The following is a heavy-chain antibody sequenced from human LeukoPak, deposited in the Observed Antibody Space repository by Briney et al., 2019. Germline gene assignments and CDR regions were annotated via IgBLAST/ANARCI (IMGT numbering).Heavy chain of an antibody. CDR3: AKRGESCSSTNCLEYYFDY. CDR2: IGGGGVDT. D-gene: IGHD2-2*01. J-gene: IGHJ4*02. CDR1: GFTFSSFA. Sequence: GGSLRLSCAASGFTFSSFAMSWVRQAPGKGLEWVSAIGGGGVDTYYADSVKGRFTISRDNSKITLYLKMNSLRAEDTAVYYCAKRGESCSSTNCLEYYFDYWGQGTLVTVSS. V-gene: IGHV3-23*01.